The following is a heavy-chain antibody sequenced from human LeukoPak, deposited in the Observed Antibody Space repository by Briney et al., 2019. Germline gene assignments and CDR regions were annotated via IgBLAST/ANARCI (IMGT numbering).Heavy chain of an antibody. Sequence: PSETLSLTCAVYGGSFSGYYWSWIRQPPGKGLEWIGEINHSGSTNYNPSLKSRVTISVDTSKNRFSLKLSSVTAADTAVYYCASSRGPLLHYFDYWGQGTLVTVSS. CDR3: ASSRGPLLHYFDY. CDR1: GGSFSGYY. D-gene: IGHD1-26*01. CDR2: INHSGST. V-gene: IGHV4-34*01. J-gene: IGHJ4*02.